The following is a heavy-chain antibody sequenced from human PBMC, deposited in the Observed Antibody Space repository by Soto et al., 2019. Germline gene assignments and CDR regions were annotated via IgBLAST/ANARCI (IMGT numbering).Heavy chain of an antibody. Sequence: QMQLVQSGAEVKKPGSSVKVSCKAFGGTFNTYTIDWVRQAPGHGLEWMGGIIPIFGTTNYAQKFQNRLTISADKSTSTAYMERSSVKSEDTAIYYCAIEQPLGEALATSWFDPWGQGTLVTVSS. CDR1: GGTFNTYT. D-gene: IGHD3-16*01. V-gene: IGHV1-69*06. J-gene: IGHJ5*02. CDR2: IIPIFGTT. CDR3: AIEQPLGEALATSWFDP.